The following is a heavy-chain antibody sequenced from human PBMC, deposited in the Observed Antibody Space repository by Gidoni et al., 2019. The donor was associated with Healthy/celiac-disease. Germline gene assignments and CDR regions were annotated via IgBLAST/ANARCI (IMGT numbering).Heavy chain of an antibody. CDR2: IYWNDDK. Sequence: QITLKESGPTLVKPTQTLTLTCTFSGFSLSTSGVGVGWIRQPPGKALEWLALIYWNDDKRYSPSLKSRLTITKDTSKNQVVLTMTNMDPVDTATYYCAHVLDYGDSPDWYFDLWGRGTLVTVSS. CDR1: GFSLSTSGVG. J-gene: IGHJ2*01. CDR3: AHVLDYGDSPDWYFDL. D-gene: IGHD4-17*01. V-gene: IGHV2-5*01.